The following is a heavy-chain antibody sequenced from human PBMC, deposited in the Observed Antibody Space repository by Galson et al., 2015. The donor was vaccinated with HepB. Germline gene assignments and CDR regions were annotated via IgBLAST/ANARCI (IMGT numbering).Heavy chain of an antibody. V-gene: IGHV3-73*01. CDR1: GFTFSGSA. CDR2: IRSKANSHAT. J-gene: IGHJ4*02. D-gene: IGHD6-19*01. Sequence: LRLSCAASGFTFSGSAIHWVRQASGKGLEWVGRIRSKANSHATAYTASLKGRFTISRDDSKNTAYLHMNSLKTEDTAVYYCARLGDLSGYSSLWGQGTLVTVSS. CDR3: ARLGDLSGYSSL.